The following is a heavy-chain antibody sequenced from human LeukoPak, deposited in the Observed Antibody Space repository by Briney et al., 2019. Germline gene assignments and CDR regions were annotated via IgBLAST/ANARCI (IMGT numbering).Heavy chain of an antibody. J-gene: IGHJ6*02. V-gene: IGHV3-30*18. CDR1: GFTVSSYG. D-gene: IGHD3-22*01. CDR3: AKDYYDSSGQGYYYGMDV. Sequence: GGSLRLSCAASGFTVSSYGMHWVRQAPGKGLEWVAVISYDGSNKYYADSVKGRFTISRDNSKNTLYLQMNSLRAEDTAVYYCAKDYYDSSGQGYYYGMDVWGQGTTVTVSS. CDR2: ISYDGSNK.